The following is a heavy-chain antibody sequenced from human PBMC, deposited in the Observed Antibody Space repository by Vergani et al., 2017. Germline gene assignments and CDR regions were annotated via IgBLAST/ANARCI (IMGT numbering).Heavy chain of an antibody. CDR2: INPNSGGT. J-gene: IGHJ5*02. CDR1: GYTFTGYY. CDR3: ARDYGYCSSTSCPIWFDP. D-gene: IGHD2-2*01. Sequence: QVQLVQSGAEVKKPGASVKVSCKASGYTFTGYYMHWVRQAPGQGLEWMGWINPNSGGTNFAQKFQGRVTMTRDTSIRTAYMELSRLRSDDTAVYYCARDYGYCSSTSCPIWFDPWGQGTLVTVSS. V-gene: IGHV1-2*02.